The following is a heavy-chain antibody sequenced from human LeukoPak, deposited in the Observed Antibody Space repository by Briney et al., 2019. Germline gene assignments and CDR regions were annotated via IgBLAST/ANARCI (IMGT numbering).Heavy chain of an antibody. J-gene: IGHJ6*02. V-gene: IGHV4-61*01. CDR1: GASITTTNFW. Sequence: SETLSLTCSVSGASITTTNFWWTWIRQSPGRGLEWIGYIHDRGSDKYNPALESRATLSVDTSKNQFSLKLNSVTAADTAVYYCARGFFEFLPKGYYYGMDVWGLGTTVTVSS. CDR2: IHDRGSD. CDR3: ARGFFEFLPKGYYYGMDV. D-gene: IGHD3-10*01.